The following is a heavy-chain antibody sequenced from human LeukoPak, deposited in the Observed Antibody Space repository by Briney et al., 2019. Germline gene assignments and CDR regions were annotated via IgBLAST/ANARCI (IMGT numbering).Heavy chain of an antibody. CDR1: GFTFNRNN. CDR3: ARETILAVAGDF. D-gene: IGHD6-19*01. CDR2: ISSTSITM. Sequence: GGSLRLSCAASGFTFNRNNMNWVRQAPGEGLEWVSYISSTSITMYYADSVKGRFTISRDNAKNSLYLQMNSLRADDTAVYYCARETILAVAGDFWGQGTLVTVSS. J-gene: IGHJ4*02. V-gene: IGHV3-48*01.